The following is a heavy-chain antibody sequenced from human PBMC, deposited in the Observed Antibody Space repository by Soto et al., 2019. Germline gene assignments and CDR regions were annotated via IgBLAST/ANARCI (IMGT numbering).Heavy chain of an antibody. CDR2: TYYRSKWYN. J-gene: IGHJ4*02. CDR3: ARDLERESIAIXY. CDR1: GDSVSSNSAA. Sequence: SQSLSLTCAISGDSVSSNSAAWNWIRQSPSRGLEWLGSTYYRSKWYNDYAVSVKSRITINPDTSKNQFSLQLNSVTPEDTAVYYCARDLERESIAIXYWGQGTMVTVXS. V-gene: IGHV6-1*01. D-gene: IGHD1-1*01.